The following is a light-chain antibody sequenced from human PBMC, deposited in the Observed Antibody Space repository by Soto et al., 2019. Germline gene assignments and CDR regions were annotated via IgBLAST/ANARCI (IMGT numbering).Light chain of an antibody. V-gene: IGLV1-40*01. CDR3: QSYDSSLSGV. Sequence: QSVLTQPPSVSGAPGQRVTISCTGSSSNIGASYDVHWYQQLPGTAHKRLNYGNSNRPSGVRDRFAGSKAGTSASRAITGLQAEEEDDYYCQSYDSSLSGVFGGGTKLTVL. CDR1: SSNIGASYD. J-gene: IGLJ2*01. CDR2: GNS.